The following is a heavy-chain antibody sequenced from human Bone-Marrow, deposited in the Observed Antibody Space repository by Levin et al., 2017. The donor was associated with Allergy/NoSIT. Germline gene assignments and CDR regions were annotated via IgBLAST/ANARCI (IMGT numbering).Heavy chain of an antibody. V-gene: IGHV4-4*07. CDR1: GGSISGYY. J-gene: IGHJ3*02. Sequence: SETLSLTCTVSGGSISGYYWTWIRQPAGKGLEWIGRIYTSGSTSYNPSLKSRVTMSLDTSKNQFSLKLTSVTAADTAVYFCARSDIVTDPLVRAFDSWGQGTMVTVSS. CDR2: IYTSGST. D-gene: IGHD2-21*02. CDR3: ARSDIVTDPLVRAFDS.